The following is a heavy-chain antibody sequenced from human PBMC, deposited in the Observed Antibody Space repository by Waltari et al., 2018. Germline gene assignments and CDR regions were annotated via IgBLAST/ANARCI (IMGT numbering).Heavy chain of an antibody. D-gene: IGHD5-12*01. V-gene: IGHV1-69*08. CDR2: IIPIFGTA. Sequence: QVQLVQSGAEVKKPGSSVTFSCKASSSTYSSYAITSVRQAPGQGLEWMGRIIPIFGTANYAQKFQGRVTITADKSTSTAYMELSSLRSEDTAVYYCAREIRWLRAFDIWGQGTMVTVSS. J-gene: IGHJ3*02. CDR1: SSTYSSYA. CDR3: AREIRWLRAFDI.